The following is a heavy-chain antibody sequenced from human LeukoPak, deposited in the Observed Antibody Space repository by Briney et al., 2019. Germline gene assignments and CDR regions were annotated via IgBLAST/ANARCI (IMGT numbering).Heavy chain of an antibody. J-gene: IGHJ4*02. CDR2: IFPIFGTA. D-gene: IGHD6-19*01. CDR3: ARGRLVAGYYFDY. CDR1: GGTFSSYA. V-gene: IGHV1-69*06. Sequence: SVKVSCKASGGTFSSYAISWVRQTPGQGLEWMGGIFPIFGTANYAQTFQGRVTITADKSTSTAYMELSSLRSEDTAVYYCARGRLVAGYYFDYWGQGTLVTVSS.